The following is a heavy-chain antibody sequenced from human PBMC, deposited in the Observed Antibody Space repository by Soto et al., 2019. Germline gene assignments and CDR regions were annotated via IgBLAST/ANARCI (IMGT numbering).Heavy chain of an antibody. J-gene: IGHJ3*02. Sequence: ASVKVSCKASGYTFTSYGISWVRQAPGQGLEWMGWISAYNGNTNYAQKLQGRVTMTTDTSTSTAYMELRSLRSDDTAVYYCARGSDFWSGYNPGDAFHIWGQGTMVTVSS. CDR1: GYTFTSYG. CDR2: ISAYNGNT. CDR3: ARGSDFWSGYNPGDAFHI. V-gene: IGHV1-18*01. D-gene: IGHD3-3*01.